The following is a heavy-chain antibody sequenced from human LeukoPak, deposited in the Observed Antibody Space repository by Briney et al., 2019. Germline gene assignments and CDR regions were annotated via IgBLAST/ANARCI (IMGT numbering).Heavy chain of an antibody. J-gene: IGHJ4*02. D-gene: IGHD3-22*01. CDR1: GGTFSSYA. Sequence: SVTVSCKASGGTFSSYAISWVRQAPGQGLEWMGGIIPICGTANYAQKFQGRVTITADESTSTAYMELSSLRSEDTAVYYCARDYDSSGLYFDYWGQGTLVTVSS. CDR2: IIPICGTA. V-gene: IGHV1-69*13. CDR3: ARDYDSSGLYFDY.